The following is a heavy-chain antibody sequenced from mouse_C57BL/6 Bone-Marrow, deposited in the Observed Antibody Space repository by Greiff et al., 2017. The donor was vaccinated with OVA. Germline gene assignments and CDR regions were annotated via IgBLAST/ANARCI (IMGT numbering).Heavy chain of an antibody. V-gene: IGHV1-81*01. CDR3: ARKGYYSNYALYYFDY. Sequence: QVQLQQSGAELARPGASVKLSCKASGYTFTSYGISWVKQRTGQGLEWIGEIYPRSGNTYYNEKFKGKATLTADKSSSTAYMELRSLTSEDSAVYFCARKGYYSNYALYYFDYWGQGTTLTVSS. J-gene: IGHJ2*01. CDR1: GYTFTSYG. CDR2: IYPRSGNT. D-gene: IGHD2-5*01.